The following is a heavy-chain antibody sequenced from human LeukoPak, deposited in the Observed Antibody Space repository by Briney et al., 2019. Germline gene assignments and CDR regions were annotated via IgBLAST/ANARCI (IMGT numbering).Heavy chain of an antibody. D-gene: IGHD5-18*01. CDR1: GFNSSSYG. CDR3: AKDLRSAYTYGQDFDY. Sequence: GGSLRLSCAASGFNSSSYGIHWVRQAPGKGLEWVAFIRYDGSNKYYADSVKGRFTISRDYSKNTLYLQMNGLRADDTAVYYCAKDLRSAYTYGQDFDYWGQGTLVTVSS. CDR2: IRYDGSNK. V-gene: IGHV3-30*02. J-gene: IGHJ4*02.